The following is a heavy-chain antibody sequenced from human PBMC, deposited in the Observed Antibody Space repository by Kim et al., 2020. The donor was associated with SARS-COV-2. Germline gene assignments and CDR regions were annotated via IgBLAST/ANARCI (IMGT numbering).Heavy chain of an antibody. CDR3: ARETEYNWFDT. J-gene: IGHJ5*02. CDR2: T. Sequence: TNYTPTLKSRVISSVDTSNNQFSLKLTSVTAADAAVYYCARETEYNWFDTWGQGTLVIVSS. V-gene: IGHV4-4*07.